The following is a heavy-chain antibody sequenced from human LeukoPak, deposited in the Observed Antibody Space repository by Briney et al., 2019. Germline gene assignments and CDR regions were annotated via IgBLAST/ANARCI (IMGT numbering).Heavy chain of an antibody. CDR2: IYTSGST. Sequence: TSETLSLTCTVSGGSISSYYWSWIRQPAGKGLEWIERIYTSGSTNYNPSLKSRVTMSVDTSKNQFSLKLSSVTAADTAVYYCARVDYDILTGPKPYYYYYMDVWGKGPRSPSP. J-gene: IGHJ6*03. V-gene: IGHV4-4*07. CDR1: GGSISSYY. CDR3: ARVDYDILTGPKPYYYYYMDV. D-gene: IGHD3-9*01.